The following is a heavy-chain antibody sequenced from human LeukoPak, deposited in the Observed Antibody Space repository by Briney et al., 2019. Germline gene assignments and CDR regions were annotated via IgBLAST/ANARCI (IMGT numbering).Heavy chain of an antibody. Sequence: SETLSLTCTVSGGSISSGGYYWSWIRQHPGKGLEWIGYVYYSGSTYYNPSLKSRVTISVDTSKNQFSLKLSSVTAADTAAYYCARDSPYSSSWYFDYWGQGTLVTVSS. V-gene: IGHV4-31*03. D-gene: IGHD6-13*01. J-gene: IGHJ4*02. CDR3: ARDSPYSSSWYFDY. CDR1: GGSISSGGYY. CDR2: VYYSGST.